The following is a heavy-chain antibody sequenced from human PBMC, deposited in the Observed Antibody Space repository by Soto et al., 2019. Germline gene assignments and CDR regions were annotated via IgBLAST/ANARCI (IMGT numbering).Heavy chain of an antibody. V-gene: IGHV6-1*01. J-gene: IGHJ6*02. CDR1: GDSVSSNSAA. Sequence: PSQTLSLTCAISGDSVSSNSAAWNWIRQSPSRGLEWLGRTYYRSKWYNDYAVSVKSRITINPDTSKNQFSLQLNSVTPEDTAVYYCAREGKQWVRQGRLYYYYGIDVWGQGTTATVSS. CDR2: TYYRSKWYN. CDR3: AREGKQWVRQGRLYYYYGIDV. D-gene: IGHD6-19*01.